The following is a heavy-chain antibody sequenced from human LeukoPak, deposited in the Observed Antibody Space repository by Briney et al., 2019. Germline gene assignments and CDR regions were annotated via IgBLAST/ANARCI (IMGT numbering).Heavy chain of an antibody. CDR3: ARETYYYGSGSYFSRNNNWFDP. CDR1: GGSISSGDYY. V-gene: IGHV4-30-4*01. J-gene: IGHJ5*02. Sequence: SETLSLTCTVSGGSISSGDYYWSWIRQPPGKGLEWIGYIYYSGSTYYNPSLKSRVTISVDTSKNQFSLKLSSVTAADTAVYYCARETYYYGSGSYFSRNNNWFDPWGQGTLVTVSS. CDR2: IYYSGST. D-gene: IGHD3-10*01.